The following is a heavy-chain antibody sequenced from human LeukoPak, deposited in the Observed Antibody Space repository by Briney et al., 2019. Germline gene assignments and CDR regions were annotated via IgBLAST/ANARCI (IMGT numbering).Heavy chain of an antibody. CDR3: ARGDYDYVWGSYRYRDFDY. CDR1: GFTFSDYY. D-gene: IGHD3-16*02. J-gene: IGHJ4*02. CDR2: ISSSGSTI. V-gene: IGHV3-11*04. Sequence: GSLRLSCAASGFTFSDYYMSWIRQAPGKGLEWVSYISSSGSTIYYADSVKGRFTISRDNAKNSLYLQMNSLRAEDTAVYYCARGDYDYVWGSYRYRDFDYWGQGTLVTVSS.